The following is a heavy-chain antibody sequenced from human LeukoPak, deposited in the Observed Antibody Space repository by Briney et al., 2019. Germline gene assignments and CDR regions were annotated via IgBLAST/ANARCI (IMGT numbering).Heavy chain of an antibody. V-gene: IGHV1-18*01. CDR1: NYTFISYG. Sequence: ASVKVSCKASNYTFISYGVNWVRQAPGQGLEWMGWISAYNGNTNYAQKLQGRVTMTTDTSTSTAYMELRSLRYDDTAVYYCARFPTSFYGSGSPTLYYYNMDVWGKGTTVTVSS. D-gene: IGHD3-10*01. J-gene: IGHJ6*03. CDR2: ISAYNGNT. CDR3: ARFPTSFYGSGSPTLYYYNMDV.